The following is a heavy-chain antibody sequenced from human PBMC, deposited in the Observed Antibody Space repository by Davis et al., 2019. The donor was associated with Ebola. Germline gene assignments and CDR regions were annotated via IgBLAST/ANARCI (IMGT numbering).Heavy chain of an antibody. J-gene: IGHJ3*02. CDR1: GYSFKNYA. Sequence: ASVKVSCKASGYSFKNYAISWVRQAPGQGLEWMGWISAYNGNTNYAQKVRGRVTMTTDTSTGTAYLDLRSLRSDDTAVYFCARTSIVGTTTTASDIWGQGTLVTVSS. D-gene: IGHD1-26*01. V-gene: IGHV1-18*01. CDR3: ARTSIVGTTTTASDI. CDR2: ISAYNGNT.